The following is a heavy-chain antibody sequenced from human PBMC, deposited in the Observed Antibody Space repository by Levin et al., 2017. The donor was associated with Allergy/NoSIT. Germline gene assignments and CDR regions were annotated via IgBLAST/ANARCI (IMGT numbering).Heavy chain of an antibody. J-gene: IGHJ4*02. CDR3: AREGRWLQFFTGISSY. V-gene: IGHV3-30*04. CDR1: GFTFSSYA. CDR2: ISYDGSNK. Sequence: QPGGSLRLSCAASGFTFSSYAMHWVRQAPGKGLEWVAVISYDGSNKYYADSVKGRFTISRDNSKNTLYLQMNSLRAEDTAVYYCAREGRWLQFFTGISSYWGQGTLVTVSS. D-gene: IGHD5-24*01.